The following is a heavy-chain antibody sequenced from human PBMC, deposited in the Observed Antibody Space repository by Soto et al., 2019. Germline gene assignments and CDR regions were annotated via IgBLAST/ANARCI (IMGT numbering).Heavy chain of an antibody. V-gene: IGHV4-34*01. D-gene: IGHD3-10*01. CDR2: INHSGST. Sequence: SETLSLTCAVYGGSFSGYYWSWIRQPPGKGLEWIGEINHSGSTNYNPSLKSRVTISVDTSKNQFSLKLSSVTAADTAVYYCARGGRGYYYYYGMDVWGQGTTVTVSS. J-gene: IGHJ6*02. CDR3: ARGGRGYYYYYGMDV. CDR1: GGSFSGYY.